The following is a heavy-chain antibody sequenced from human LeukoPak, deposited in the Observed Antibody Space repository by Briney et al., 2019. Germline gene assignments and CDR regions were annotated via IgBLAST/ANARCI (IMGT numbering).Heavy chain of an antibody. V-gene: IGHV3-7*01. CDR2: IKKDGSEK. CDR3: ARHKY. CDR1: GFTFSDYW. Sequence: GGSLGLSCAASGFTFSDYWMSWVRQAPGKGLEWVANIKKDGSEKYYVDSVKGRFTISRDNTKNSLYLQMNSLRAEDTAVYYCARHKYWGQGTLVTVSS. D-gene: IGHD2-21*01. J-gene: IGHJ4*02.